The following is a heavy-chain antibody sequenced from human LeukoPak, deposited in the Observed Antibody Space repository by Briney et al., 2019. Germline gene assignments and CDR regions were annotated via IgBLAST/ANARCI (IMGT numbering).Heavy chain of an antibody. CDR1: GYTFTGYY. CDR2: INPNSGGT. CDR3: ARGYCSGGSCWDWFDP. Sequence: ASVKVSCKASGYTFTGYYMHWVRQAPGQGLEWMGWINPNSGGTNYAQKFQGRVTMTRDTSISTAYMELSRLRSDDTAVYYCARGYCSGGSCWDWFDPWGQGTLVTVSS. V-gene: IGHV1-2*02. J-gene: IGHJ5*02. D-gene: IGHD2-15*01.